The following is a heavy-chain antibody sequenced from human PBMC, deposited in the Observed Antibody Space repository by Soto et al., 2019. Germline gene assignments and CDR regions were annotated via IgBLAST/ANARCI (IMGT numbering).Heavy chain of an antibody. D-gene: IGHD6-13*01. J-gene: IGHJ4*02. CDR3: AKGRDDFSSCSDY. CDR2: ISGSGDRT. V-gene: IGHV3-23*01. CDR1: GFTFDSCA. Sequence: EVQLLESGGGLVQPGGSLRLSCAASGFTFDSCAMSWVRQTPGKGLEWVSVISGSGDRTYYADSVKGRFTISRDNSRNTLYVQMNSLRAEETARYYCAKGRDDFSSCSDYWGQGALVTVSS.